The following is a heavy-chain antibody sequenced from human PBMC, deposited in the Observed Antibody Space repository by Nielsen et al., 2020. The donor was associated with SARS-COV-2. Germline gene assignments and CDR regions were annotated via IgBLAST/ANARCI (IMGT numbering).Heavy chain of an antibody. J-gene: IGHJ4*02. V-gene: IGHV3-30-3*01. CDR1: GFTFHNYA. CDR3: ARETLDHTSSFVDF. D-gene: IGHD2-2*01. CDR2: ISYDGSNE. Sequence: LSLTCEGSGFTFHNYAMHWVRQAAGKGLEWMTIISYDGSNEHYADSVKGRFSISRDNSKNLVYLQMNSLRPEDTAMYYCARETLDHTSSFVDFWGQGTLVTVST.